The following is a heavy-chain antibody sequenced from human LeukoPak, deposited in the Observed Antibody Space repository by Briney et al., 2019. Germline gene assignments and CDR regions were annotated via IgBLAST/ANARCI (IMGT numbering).Heavy chain of an antibody. V-gene: IGHV4-59*01. CDR3: ARLARLTLIRGVTGYHSLDV. D-gene: IGHD3-10*01. CDR2: IYYSGST. Sequence: KASETLCLTCTVSGGSINSFYWSWIRQPPGGGLEWIGYIYYSGSTNYNPSLKSRVTISVDASKNQFSLWLSSVTAADAAVYYCARLARLTLIRGVTGYHSLDVWGKGTKVTVSS. J-gene: IGHJ6*04. CDR1: GGSINSFY.